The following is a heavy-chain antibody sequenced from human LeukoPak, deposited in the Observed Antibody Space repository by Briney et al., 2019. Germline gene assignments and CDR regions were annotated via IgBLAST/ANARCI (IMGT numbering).Heavy chain of an antibody. D-gene: IGHD3-22*01. J-gene: IGHJ4*02. CDR1: GFTFSSYA. CDR3: AKAVHGDDSRPN. V-gene: IGHV3-23*01. Sequence: GGSLRLSCAASGFTFSSYAMSWVRQAPGNGLEWVSAISGSGGSTYYADSVKGRFTISRDNSKNTLYLQMNSLRAEDTAVYYCAKAVHGDDSRPNWGQGTLVTVSS. CDR2: ISGSGGST.